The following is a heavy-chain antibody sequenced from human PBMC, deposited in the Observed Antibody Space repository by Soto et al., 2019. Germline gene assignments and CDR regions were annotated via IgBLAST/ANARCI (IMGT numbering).Heavy chain of an antibody. CDR2: IIPVFKTA. CDR3: ARGGSGYTWFNEF. CDR1: GGLFSSYP. J-gene: IGHJ4*02. V-gene: IGHV1-69*01. D-gene: IGHD3-22*01. Sequence: QEQLVQSGAEVKKPGSSVKVSCKASGGLFSSYPISWVRQVPGQGIEWMGGIIPVFKTAYYTQRLQGRVTITADESTNTAYMEMRSLRSEDTAIYYCARGGSGYTWFNEFWGQVTMVTVSS.